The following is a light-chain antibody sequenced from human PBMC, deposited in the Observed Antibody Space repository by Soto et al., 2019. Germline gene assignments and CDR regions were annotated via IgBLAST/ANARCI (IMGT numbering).Light chain of an antibody. Sequence: QPVLTQPPSVSGAPGQRVTISCTGSSSNIGAGYDVHWYQQLPGTAPKLLIYGNSNRPSGVPDRFSGSKSDTSASLAITGLQAEDEADYYCQSYDSSLSGDVFGTGTKLTVL. CDR3: QSYDSSLSGDV. V-gene: IGLV1-40*01. CDR2: GNS. J-gene: IGLJ1*01. CDR1: SSNIGAGYD.